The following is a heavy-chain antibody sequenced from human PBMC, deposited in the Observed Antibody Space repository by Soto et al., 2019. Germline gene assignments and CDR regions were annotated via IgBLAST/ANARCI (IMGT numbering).Heavy chain of an antibody. CDR2: INHSGST. CDR1: GGSFSGYY. Sequence: PSETLSLTCAVYGGSFSGYYWSWIRQPPGKGLEWIGEINHSGSTNYNPSLKSRVTISVDTSKNQFSLKLSSVTAADTAVYYCARGGRITIFGVVIGSGGMDVWGQGTTVT. V-gene: IGHV4-34*01. CDR3: ARGGRITIFGVVIGSGGMDV. D-gene: IGHD3-3*01. J-gene: IGHJ6*02.